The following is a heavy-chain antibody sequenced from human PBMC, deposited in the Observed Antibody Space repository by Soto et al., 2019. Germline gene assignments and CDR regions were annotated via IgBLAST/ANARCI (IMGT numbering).Heavy chain of an antibody. D-gene: IGHD1-26*01. J-gene: IGHJ2*01. CDR3: AKYTGWGYFDL. V-gene: IGHV4-59*01. CDR2: VYYSGTT. Sequence: QVQLQESGPGLVKPSETLSLTCTVSGGSISSYYWSWIRQPPGKGLDWIGYVYYSGTTNYNPSLRSRVTISVDTSKNKFSLKMRAVTAADTAVYYCAKYTGWGYFDLWGHGTLVTVSS. CDR1: GGSISSYY.